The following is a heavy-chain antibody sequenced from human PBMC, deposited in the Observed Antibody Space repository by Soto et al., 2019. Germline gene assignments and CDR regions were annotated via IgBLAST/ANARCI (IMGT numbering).Heavy chain of an antibody. CDR1: GFIFSNYG. CDR2: TSGSGDAT. J-gene: IGHJ4*02. CDR3: AKDLGYDGSGIEI. D-gene: IGHD3-10*01. Sequence: EVQLLESGGGSRQPGGSLRLSCAVSGFIFSNYGMSWVRQAPGKGLEWVSATSGSGDATYYADSVKGRFTISRDNPKNTLYVEMNSLRVEGTAVYYCAKDLGYDGSGIEIWGQGTLVTVSP. V-gene: IGHV3-23*01.